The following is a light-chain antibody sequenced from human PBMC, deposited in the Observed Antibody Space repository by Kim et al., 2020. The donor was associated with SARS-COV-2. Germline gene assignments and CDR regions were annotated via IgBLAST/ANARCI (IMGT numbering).Light chain of an antibody. J-gene: IGKJ5*01. CDR2: AAS. CDR3: QQTDTTPIT. Sequence: ASVGDRVTIPCRASQDIRRYLNWYQQKPGKAPKVLIYAASTLQSGVPSRFSGSGSGTDFTLTITSLQPEDFATYYCQQTDTTPITFGQGTRLEIK. CDR1: QDIRRY. V-gene: IGKV1-39*01.